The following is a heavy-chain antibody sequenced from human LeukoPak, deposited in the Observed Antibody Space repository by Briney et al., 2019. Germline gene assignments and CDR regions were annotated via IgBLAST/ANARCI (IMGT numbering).Heavy chain of an antibody. CDR1: GGSINNSY. D-gene: IGHD6-6*01. CDR3: ARLSSLANIAGRGRTWLDP. J-gene: IGHJ5*02. V-gene: IGHV4-59*01. Sequence: SETLSLTCTVSGGSINNSYWTWIRQPPGKGLEWIGHIYYSGSTNYSPSLKSRVTISVDTSKNQFSLKLSSVTAADTAVYYCARLSSLANIAGRGRTWLDPWGQGSLVTVSS. CDR2: IYYSGST.